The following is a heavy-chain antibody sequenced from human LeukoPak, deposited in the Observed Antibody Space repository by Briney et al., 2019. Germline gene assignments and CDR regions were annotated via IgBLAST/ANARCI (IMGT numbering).Heavy chain of an antibody. CDR2: IYYSGST. J-gene: IGHJ4*02. Sequence: SETLSLTCTVSGGSISSSSYYWGWIRQPPGKGLEWIGSIYYSGSTYYNPSLKSRVTISVDTSKNQFSLKLSSVTAADTAVYYCARVLYYYDSSGYYHPATPNFDYWGQGTLVTVS. V-gene: IGHV4-39*07. CDR1: GGSISSSSYY. CDR3: ARVLYYYDSSGYYHPATPNFDY. D-gene: IGHD3-22*01.